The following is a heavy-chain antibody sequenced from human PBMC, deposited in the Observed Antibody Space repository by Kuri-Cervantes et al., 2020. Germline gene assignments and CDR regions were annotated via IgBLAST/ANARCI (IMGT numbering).Heavy chain of an antibody. CDR1: LYTFPNYD. Sequence: SVNVSCQCCLYTFPNYDINWVRQATGQGLECLGWMNPNSCNTGYAQKFQGRVTMTRNTSISTAYMELSSLRSEDTAVYYCARGWADCSITSCYSSNWFDPWGQGTLVTVSS. CDR3: ARGWADCSITSCYSSNWFDP. CDR2: MNPNSCNT. J-gene: IGHJ5*02. V-gene: IGHV1-8*01. D-gene: IGHD2-2*02.